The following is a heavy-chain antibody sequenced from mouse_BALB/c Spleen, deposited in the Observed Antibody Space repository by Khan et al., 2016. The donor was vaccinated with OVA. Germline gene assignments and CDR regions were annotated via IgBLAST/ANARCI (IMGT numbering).Heavy chain of an antibody. D-gene: IGHD1-1*01. CDR2: IIYTGYT. CDR1: GDSITTGY. V-gene: IGHV3-8*02. J-gene: IGHJ3*01. CDR3: SRSTDRYPFVY. Sequence: EVQLQESGPSLVKPSQTLSLTCSVTGDSITTGYWNWIRKFPGNKLEYMGYIIYTGYTYYNPSLKSRISITRHTSNNQYYLQLNSVTDEDTATYXCSRSTDRYPFVYWGQGTLVTVSA.